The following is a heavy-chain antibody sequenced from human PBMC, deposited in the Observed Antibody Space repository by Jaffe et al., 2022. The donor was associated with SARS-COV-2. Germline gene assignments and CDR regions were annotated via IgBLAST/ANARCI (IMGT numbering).Heavy chain of an antibody. CDR3: ARAPHYDILTGYSYYFDY. CDR1: GGSFSGYY. V-gene: IGHV4-34*01. Sequence: QVQLQQWGAGLLKPSETLSLTCAVYGGSFSGYYWSWIRQPPGKGLEWIGEINHSGSTNYNPSLKSRVTISVDTSKNQFSLKLSSVTAADTAVYYCARAPHYDILTGYSYYFDYWGQGTLVTVSS. D-gene: IGHD3-9*01. J-gene: IGHJ4*02. CDR2: INHSGST.